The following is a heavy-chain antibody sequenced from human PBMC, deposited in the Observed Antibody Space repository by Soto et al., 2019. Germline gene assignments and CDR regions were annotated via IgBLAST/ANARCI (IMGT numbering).Heavy chain of an antibody. V-gene: IGHV3-7*04. Sequence: EVQLVESGGGSVQLGGSLRLSCVASGFTFSNYWMNWVRQAPGKGLEWVANIREDGGESHYVDSVEGRFTISRDNARMSLYLQMNSLRAEDTAVYYCAREADNYYYHHGLDVWGQGTTVTVSS. CDR3: AREADNYYYHHGLDV. D-gene: IGHD1-20*01. CDR2: IREDGGES. J-gene: IGHJ6*02. CDR1: GFTFSNYW.